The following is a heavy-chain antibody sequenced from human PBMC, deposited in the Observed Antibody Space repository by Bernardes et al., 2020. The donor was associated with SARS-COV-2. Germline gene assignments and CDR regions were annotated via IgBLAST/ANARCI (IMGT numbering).Heavy chain of an antibody. Sequence: ASVKVSCKASGYTFTSYDINWVRQATGQGLEWMGWMNPNSGNTGYAQKFQGRVTMTRNTSISTAYMELSSLRSEDTAVYYCARLSPPIVVVPAAMFYYYGMDVWGQGTTVTVSS. CDR3: ARLSPPIVVVPAAMFYYYGMDV. V-gene: IGHV1-8*01. CDR2: MNPNSGNT. CDR1: GYTFTSYD. D-gene: IGHD2-2*01. J-gene: IGHJ6*02.